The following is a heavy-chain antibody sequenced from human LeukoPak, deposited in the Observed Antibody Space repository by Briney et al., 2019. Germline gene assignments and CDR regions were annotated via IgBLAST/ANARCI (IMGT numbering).Heavy chain of an antibody. Sequence: ASVKVSCKASGGTFSSYAISWVRQAPGQGLEWMGWMNPNSGNTGFGQKFQGRVTMTRDTSISTAYMELSSLRSEDTAVYYCARVFCSGGDCYRYFDYWGQGTLVTVSS. CDR3: ARVFCSGGDCYRYFDY. CDR1: GGTFSSYA. D-gene: IGHD2-21*02. J-gene: IGHJ4*02. CDR2: MNPNSGNT. V-gene: IGHV1-8*02.